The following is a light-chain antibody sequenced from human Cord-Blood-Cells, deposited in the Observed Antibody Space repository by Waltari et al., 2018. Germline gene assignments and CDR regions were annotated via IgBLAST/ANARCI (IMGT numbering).Light chain of an antibody. CDR2: YDS. Sequence: SYVLTQPPSVSVAPGKTARITCGGNNTGSKSVHWYQQKPGQAPVLVIYYDSDRPSGIPERFSGSNSGNTATLTISRVEAGDEADYYCQRWDSSSDHVVFGGGTKLTVL. V-gene: IGLV3-21*04. CDR1: NTGSKS. J-gene: IGLJ2*01. CDR3: QRWDSSSDHVV.